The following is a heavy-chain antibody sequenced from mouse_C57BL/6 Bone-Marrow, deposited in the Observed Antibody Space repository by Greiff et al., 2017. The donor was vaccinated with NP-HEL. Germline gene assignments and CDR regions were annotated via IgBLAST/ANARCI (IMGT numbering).Heavy chain of an antibody. J-gene: IGHJ1*03. D-gene: IGHD1-1*01. V-gene: IGHV5-6*01. CDR2: ISSGGSYT. Sequence: EVNVVESGGDLVKPGGSLKLSCAASVFTFSSYGMSWVRQTPDKRLEWVATISSGGSYTYYPDSVKGRFTISRDNAKNTLYLQMSSLMSEDTAMYYCARHHYYGSSYGYWYFDVWGTGTTVTVSS. CDR1: VFTFSSYG. CDR3: ARHHYYGSSYGYWYFDV.